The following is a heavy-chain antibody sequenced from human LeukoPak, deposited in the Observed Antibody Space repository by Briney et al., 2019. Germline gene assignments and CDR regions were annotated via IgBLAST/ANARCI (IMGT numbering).Heavy chain of an antibody. CDR2: ISSSSSYI. V-gene: IGHV3-21*01. CDR3: ARAGPPYYHYMDV. J-gene: IGHJ6*03. CDR1: GFTFSSYS. Sequence: GGSLRLSCAASGFTFSSYSMNWVRQAPGKGLEWVSSISSSSSYIYYADSVKGRFTISRDDAKNSLYLQMNSLRAGDTAVYYCARAGPPYYHYMDVWGKGTTVTISS.